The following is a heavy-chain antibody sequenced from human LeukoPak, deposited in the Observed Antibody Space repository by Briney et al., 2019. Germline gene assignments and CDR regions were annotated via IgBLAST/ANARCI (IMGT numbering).Heavy chain of an antibody. Sequence: GGSLRLSCAASGFTFSSYGMHWVRQAPGKGLEWVAVISYDGSNKYYADSVKGRFTISRDNSKNTLYLQMNSLRAEDTAVYYCAKDVELSYDFWSGYLYAHYYGMDVWGQGTTVTVS. J-gene: IGHJ6*02. CDR2: ISYDGSNK. D-gene: IGHD3-3*01. CDR1: GFTFSSYG. CDR3: AKDVELSYDFWSGYLYAHYYGMDV. V-gene: IGHV3-30*18.